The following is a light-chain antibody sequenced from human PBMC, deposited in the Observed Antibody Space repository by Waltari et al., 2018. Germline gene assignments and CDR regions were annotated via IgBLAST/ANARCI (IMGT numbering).Light chain of an antibody. CDR3: QQANTFPFT. J-gene: IGKJ3*01. V-gene: IGKV1D-12*01. Sequence: DLQMTQSPSSVSASVGDSVTITRRASQDISSWLAWYQQKPGKAPKLLIYAASSLQSGVPSRFRGSGSGTDFTLTISSLQPEDFATYYCQQANTFPFTFGPGTKVDIK. CDR2: AAS. CDR1: QDISSW.